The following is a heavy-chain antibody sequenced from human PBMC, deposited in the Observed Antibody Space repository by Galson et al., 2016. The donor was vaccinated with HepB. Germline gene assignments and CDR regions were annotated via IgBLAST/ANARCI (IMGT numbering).Heavy chain of an antibody. D-gene: IGHD5-12*01. CDR1: GGSISSDVYY. Sequence: ETLSPTCAVSGGSISSDVYYWVWIRQTPGKGLEWVGTIYYSGITYYNPSLTSRVTISVDTSKNQFSLKMNSVTAADTGIYYCARRLGVALDYWGQGTLVTVSS. CDR2: IYYSGIT. J-gene: IGHJ4*02. CDR3: ARRLGVALDY. V-gene: IGHV4-39*01.